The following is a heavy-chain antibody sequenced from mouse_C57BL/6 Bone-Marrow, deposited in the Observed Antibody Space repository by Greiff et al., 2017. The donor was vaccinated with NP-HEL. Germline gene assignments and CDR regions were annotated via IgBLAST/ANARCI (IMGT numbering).Heavy chain of an antibody. D-gene: IGHD6-1*01. CDR2: IYPSDSET. J-gene: IGHJ1*03. V-gene: IGHV1-61*01. Sequence: QVHVKQSGAELVRPGSSVKLSCKASGYTFTSYWMDWVKQRPGQGLEWIGNIYPSDSETHYNQKFKDKATLTVDKSSSTAYMQLSSLTSEDSAVYYCARSLVWYFDVWGTGTTVTVSS. CDR3: ARSLVWYFDV. CDR1: GYTFTSYW.